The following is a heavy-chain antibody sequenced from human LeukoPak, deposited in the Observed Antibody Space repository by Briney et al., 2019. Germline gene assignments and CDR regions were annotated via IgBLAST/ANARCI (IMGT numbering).Heavy chain of an antibody. Sequence: SQTLSLTCAISGDSVSSNSATWNWIRQAPSRGLEWLGRTYYRSKWYNDYAASVKSRITIKPDTSKNQFSLQLNSVTPEDTAVYYCARDGMAVAVGYFDLWGRGTLVTVSS. CDR2: TYYRSKWYN. V-gene: IGHV6-1*01. CDR3: ARDGMAVAVGYFDL. CDR1: GDSVSSNSAT. D-gene: IGHD6-19*01. J-gene: IGHJ2*01.